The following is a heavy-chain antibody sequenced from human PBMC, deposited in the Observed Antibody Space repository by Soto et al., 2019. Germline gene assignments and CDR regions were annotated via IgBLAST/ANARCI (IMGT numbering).Heavy chain of an antibody. CDR3: AVVPAAISRPFDY. D-gene: IGHD2-2*01. V-gene: IGHV3-48*03. CDR1: GFTFSSHE. J-gene: IGHJ4*02. Sequence: GGSLRLSCAASGFTFSSHEMNWVRQAPGKGLEWVSYISSSGSTIYYADSVKGRFTISRDNAKNSLYLQMNSLRAEDTAVYYCAVVPAAISRPFDYWGQGTLVTVSS. CDR2: ISSSGSTI.